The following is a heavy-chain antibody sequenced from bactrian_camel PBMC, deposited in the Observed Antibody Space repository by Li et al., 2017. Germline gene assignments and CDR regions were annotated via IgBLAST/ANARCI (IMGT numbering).Heavy chain of an antibody. Sequence: VQLVESGGDSVQAGGSLRLSCLVSGYTYGSHCIAWFRQALGREREGVAAIDAGRTTYADSVKGRFTISQDSAKNTLYLQMNSLEPGDTAVYYCVRSNWGPTDWSQGTQVTVS. CDR1: GYTYGSHC. V-gene: IGHV3S26*01. CDR2: IDAGRT. D-gene: IGHD7*01. CDR3: VRSNWGPTD. J-gene: IGHJ4*01.